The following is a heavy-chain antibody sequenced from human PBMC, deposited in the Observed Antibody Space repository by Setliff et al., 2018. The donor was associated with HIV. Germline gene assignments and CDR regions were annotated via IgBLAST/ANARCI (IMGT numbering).Heavy chain of an antibody. CDR3: ARLRELLRGFSYFDF. CDR2: IYTGGSP. Sequence: SETLSLTCTVSGGSISSGRYYWSWIRQPAGKGLEWIGHIYTGGSPNYNPSLMSRVTISIDTSKDQLSLKLNSVTAADTAVYYCARLRELLRGFSYFDFWGRGILVTVSS. CDR1: GGSISSGRYY. J-gene: IGHJ4*02. V-gene: IGHV4-61*09. D-gene: IGHD1-26*01.